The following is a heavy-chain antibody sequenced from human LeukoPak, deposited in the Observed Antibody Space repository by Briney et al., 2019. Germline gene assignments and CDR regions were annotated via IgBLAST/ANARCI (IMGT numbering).Heavy chain of an antibody. D-gene: IGHD3-16*02. CDR2: ISSSSSYI. J-gene: IGHJ4*02. V-gene: IGHV3-21*01. CDR1: GFTFSSYS. Sequence: GGSLRLSCAASGFTFSSYSMNWVRQAPGKGPEWVSSISSSSSYIYYADSVKGRFTISRDNAKNSLYLQMNSLRAEDTAVYYCARERLGESSGNDYWGQGTLVTVSS. CDR3: ARERLGESSGNDY.